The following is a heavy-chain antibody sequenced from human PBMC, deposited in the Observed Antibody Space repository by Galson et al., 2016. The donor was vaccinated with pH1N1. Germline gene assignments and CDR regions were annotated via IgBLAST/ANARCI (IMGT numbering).Heavy chain of an antibody. CDR3: ARDRGAGMSSNY. CDR1: GYTFITYA. D-gene: IGHD5/OR15-5a*01. CDR2: INTGDGNA. V-gene: IGHV1-3*04. Sequence: SVKVSCKASGYTFITYAIHWVRQAPGQRLEWMGWINTGDGNAKSSQKFQDRVTITRDTPATTAYLDLRGLRSEDTAVYYCARDRGAGMSSNYWGQGTLVTVSA. J-gene: IGHJ4*02.